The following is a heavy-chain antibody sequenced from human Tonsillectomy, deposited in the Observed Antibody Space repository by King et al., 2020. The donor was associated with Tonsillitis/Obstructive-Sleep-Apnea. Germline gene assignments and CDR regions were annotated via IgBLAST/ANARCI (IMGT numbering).Heavy chain of an antibody. D-gene: IGHD6-19*01. V-gene: IGHV3-66*01. J-gene: IGHJ6*03. Sequence: VQLVESGGGLVQPGGSLRLSCAASGFTVSSNYMSWVRKAPGKGLEWVSVIYSGGSTYYADSMKGRFTISRENSKNTQYLQMNSLRAEDTAVYYCASGVAGTHYYYYVDVWGKGTTVTVSS. CDR1: GFTVSSNY. CDR3: ASGVAGTHYYYYVDV. CDR2: IYSGGST.